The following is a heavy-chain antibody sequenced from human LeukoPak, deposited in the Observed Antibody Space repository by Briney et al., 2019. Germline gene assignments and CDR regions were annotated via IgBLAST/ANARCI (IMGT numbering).Heavy chain of an antibody. CDR1: GFAVSNNY. V-gene: IGHV3-66*01. J-gene: IGHJ4*02. CDR2: IYSDGSP. D-gene: IGHD3-10*01. Sequence: PGGSLRLSCAASGFAVSNNYMSWVRQAPGKGLEWVSVIYSDGSPYYADSVRGRFTISRDNSKNTLYLQMNSLRAEDTAVYYCARTDSLGFGESKPFDHWGQGTLVTVSS. CDR3: ARTDSLGFGESKPFDH.